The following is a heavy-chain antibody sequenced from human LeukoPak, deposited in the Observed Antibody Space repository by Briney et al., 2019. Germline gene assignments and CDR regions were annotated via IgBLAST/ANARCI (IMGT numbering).Heavy chain of an antibody. D-gene: IGHD2-15*01. CDR1: GYTFTSYA. CDR2: IIPIFGAP. CDR3: ARAKGYCSGGSCYAPFDF. Sequence: SVKVSCKASGYTFTSYAISWVRQAPGQGLEWMGGIIPIFGAPNYAQKFQGRVTITADESTSTAYVELSSLRSEDTAMYYCARAKGYCSGGSCYAPFDFWGQGTLVTVSS. V-gene: IGHV1-69*13. J-gene: IGHJ4*02.